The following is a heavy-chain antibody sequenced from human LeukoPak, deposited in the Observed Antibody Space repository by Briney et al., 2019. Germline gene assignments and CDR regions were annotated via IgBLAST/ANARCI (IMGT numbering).Heavy chain of an antibody. CDR3: ARSSLGYCSGGRWNGMDV. V-gene: IGHV3-21*01. Sequence: GGSLRLSCAASGFTFSSYTMNWVRQAPGKGLEWVSPITGSRTFIYYADSVKGRFTISRDNAKNSLYLQINSLRAEDTAVYYCARSSLGYCSGGRWNGMDVWGQGTTVTGSS. D-gene: IGHD2-15*01. CDR2: ITGSRTFI. CDR1: GFTFSSYT. J-gene: IGHJ6*02.